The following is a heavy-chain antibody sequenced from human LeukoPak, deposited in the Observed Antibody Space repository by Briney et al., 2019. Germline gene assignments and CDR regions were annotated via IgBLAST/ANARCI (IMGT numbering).Heavy chain of an antibody. CDR1: RYPFTGYY. CDR2: VDPENGKI. V-gene: IGHV1-69-2*01. J-gene: IGHJ4*02. D-gene: IGHD3-3*01. Sequence: ASVKVSCKVSRYPFTGYYMHWVQQAPGKGLEWMGLVDPENGKIIYAEKFQGRVTITADTSTDTAYMELRSLRSGDTAVYYCATDPKGDSIFGVIINWGQGTLVTVSS. CDR3: ATDPKGDSIFGVIIN.